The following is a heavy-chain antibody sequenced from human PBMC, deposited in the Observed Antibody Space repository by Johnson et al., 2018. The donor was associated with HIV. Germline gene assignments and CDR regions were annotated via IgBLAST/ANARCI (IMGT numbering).Heavy chain of an antibody. CDR3: ARDHLEDAFDI. V-gene: IGHV3-30-3*01. Sequence: QVKLVESGGGVVQPGRSLRLSCAASGFTFSSYAMHWVRQAPGKGLEWVAVISYDGSSKYYADSVKGRFTISRDHAKNSLYLQMNSLRAEDTALYYCARDHLEDAFDIWGQGTMVTVSS. CDR2: ISYDGSSK. D-gene: IGHD3-3*01. CDR1: GFTFSSYA. J-gene: IGHJ3*02.